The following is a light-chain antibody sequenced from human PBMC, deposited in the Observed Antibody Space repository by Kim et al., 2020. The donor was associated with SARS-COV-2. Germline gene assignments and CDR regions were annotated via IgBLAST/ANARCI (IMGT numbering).Light chain of an antibody. CDR3: QQCDNLPIT. CDR2: DAS. J-gene: IGKJ5*01. Sequence: ASVGDRVTITCQASQDISNYLNWYQQKPGKAPKVLIYDASNLATGVPSRFSGSGSGTDFTYTISSLQPEDVATYFCQQCDNLPITFGQGTRLEIK. V-gene: IGKV1-33*01. CDR1: QDISNY.